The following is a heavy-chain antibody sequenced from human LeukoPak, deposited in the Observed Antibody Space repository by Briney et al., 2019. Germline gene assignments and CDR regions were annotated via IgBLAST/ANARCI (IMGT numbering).Heavy chain of an antibody. Sequence: ASVKVSCKASGYTFSSYYIHWVRQAPGQGLEWMGIINTSGGITTYAQKFEGRVTMTRDTSTSTVDMKLSRLRSEDTAVYYCARYSGSYHTYFDSWGQGTLVTVSS. J-gene: IGHJ4*02. D-gene: IGHD1-26*01. CDR2: INTSGGIT. CDR1: GYTFSSYY. V-gene: IGHV1-46*01. CDR3: ARYSGSYHTYFDS.